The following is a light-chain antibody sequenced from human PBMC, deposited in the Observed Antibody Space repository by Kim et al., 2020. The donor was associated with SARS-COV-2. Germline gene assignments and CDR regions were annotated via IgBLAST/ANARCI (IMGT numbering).Light chain of an antibody. CDR2: GAS. CDR1: QSVLDGSNSENC. Sequence: IEMTQSPDGLALSLGERATMQCKSSQSVLDGSNSENCLAWYQVKSGQAPKLLISGASVREAGVPDRFRGSGSGTDFTLIIDNLQAADVAVYYCQQYHTVPLTFGGGTKVDIK. J-gene: IGKJ4*01. V-gene: IGKV4-1*01. CDR3: QQYHTVPLT.